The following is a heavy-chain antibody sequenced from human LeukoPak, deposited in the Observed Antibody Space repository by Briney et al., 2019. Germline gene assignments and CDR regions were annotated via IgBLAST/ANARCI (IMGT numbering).Heavy chain of an antibody. Sequence: ASVRVSCKTSGYTFTNYYIHWVRQAPGQGFEWMGWINPSSGSTNYAQKFQGRVTMTRDTSISTAYIDLNRLTSDDTAIYYRARALSGDLVDYWGQGSLVTVSS. D-gene: IGHD1-26*01. J-gene: IGHJ4*02. CDR1: GYTFTNYY. CDR3: ARALSGDLVDY. V-gene: IGHV1-2*02. CDR2: INPSSGST.